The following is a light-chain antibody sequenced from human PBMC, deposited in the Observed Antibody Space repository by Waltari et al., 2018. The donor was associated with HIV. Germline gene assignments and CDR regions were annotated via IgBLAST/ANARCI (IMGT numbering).Light chain of an antibody. J-gene: IGLJ1*01. Sequence: QSVLTQPPSVSAAPGQKVTISCSGRTSNTVNNYVSWDQRLPGTAPKPLIYDNRERPSGIPDRFSGSKSGTSATLGITGLQTGDEADYYCGTWDSSLSAVVFGTGTKVTVL. CDR3: GTWDSSLSAVV. V-gene: IGLV1-51*01. CDR2: DNR. CDR1: TSNTVNNY.